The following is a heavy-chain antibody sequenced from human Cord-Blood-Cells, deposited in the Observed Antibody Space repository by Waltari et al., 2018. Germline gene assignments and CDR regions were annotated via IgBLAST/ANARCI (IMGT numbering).Heavy chain of an antibody. D-gene: IGHD1-7*01. Sequence: EVQLLESGGGLVQPGGSLRLSCAASGFTCSSYAMSWVSQAPGKGLEWVSAISGSGGSTSSADSVKGRFTISRDNSKNTLYLQMNSLRAEDTAVYYCAKLYNWKYPMYYFDYWGQGTLVTVSS. J-gene: IGHJ4*02. V-gene: IGHV3-23*01. CDR1: GFTCSSYA. CDR2: ISGSGGST. CDR3: AKLYNWKYPMYYFDY.